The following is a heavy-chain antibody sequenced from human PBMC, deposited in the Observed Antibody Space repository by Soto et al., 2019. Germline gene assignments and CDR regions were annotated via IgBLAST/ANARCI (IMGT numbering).Heavy chain of an antibody. D-gene: IGHD5-12*01. Sequence: ASVKVSCKASGYTFTGYYIHWVRQAPGQGLEWMGWINPNNGDTNYAQKFQGRVTMTRDTSTSTAYMELSSLRFDDTAVYYCARHSGYDYVFDYWGQGTLVTVSS. CDR2: INPNNGDT. CDR3: ARHSGYDYVFDY. CDR1: GYTFTGYY. J-gene: IGHJ4*02. V-gene: IGHV1-2*02.